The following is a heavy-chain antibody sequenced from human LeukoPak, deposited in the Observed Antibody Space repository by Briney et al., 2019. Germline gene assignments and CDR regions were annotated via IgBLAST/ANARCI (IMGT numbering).Heavy chain of an antibody. D-gene: IGHD3-22*01. CDR1: GFTVSSNY. V-gene: IGHV3-66*02. Sequence: PGGSLRLSCAASGFTVSSNYMSWVRQAPGKGLEWVSVIYSGGSTYYADSVRGRFTISRDNSKNTLYLQMNSLRAEDTAVYYYARNTYYYDSSGYEALYYFDYWGQGTLVTVSS. CDR2: IYSGGST. CDR3: ARNTYYYDSSGYEALYYFDY. J-gene: IGHJ4*02.